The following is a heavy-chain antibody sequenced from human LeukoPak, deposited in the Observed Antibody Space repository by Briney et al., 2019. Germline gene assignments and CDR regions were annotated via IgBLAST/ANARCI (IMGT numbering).Heavy chain of an antibody. CDR2: ISYSGST. CDR3: ARDRAHFAY. CDR1: GGSISSYY. V-gene: IGHV4-59*01. Sequence: KTSETLSLTCTVSGGSISSYYWTWIRQPPGKGLEWIGFISYSGSTNYNPSLKSRVTISVDTSKNQFSLKLSSVTAADTAVYYCARDRAHFAYWGLGTLVTVSS. J-gene: IGHJ4*02.